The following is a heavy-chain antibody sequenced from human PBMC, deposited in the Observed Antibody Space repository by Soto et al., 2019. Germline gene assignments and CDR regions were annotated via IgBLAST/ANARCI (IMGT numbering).Heavy chain of an antibody. D-gene: IGHD2-15*01. CDR3: AKIGLGRCSGAGCRELYFES. CDR2: ISGTGANA. CDR1: GFTVSNYA. J-gene: IGHJ4*02. Sequence: PGGSLRLSCAASGFTVSNYAMSWVRQAPGGGLEGVSVISGTGANAYYADSVKGRFAISRDNSKNTLNLQMNSLRAEDTGVYFCAKIGLGRCSGAGCRELYFESWGQGTLVTVSS. V-gene: IGHV3-23*01.